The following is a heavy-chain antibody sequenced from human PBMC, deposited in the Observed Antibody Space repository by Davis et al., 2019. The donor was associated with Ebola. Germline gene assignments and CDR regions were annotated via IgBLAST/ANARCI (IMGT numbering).Heavy chain of an antibody. D-gene: IGHD3-10*01. CDR3: AKDTLWVGSGGYFDY. CDR1: GFTFGSYA. Sequence: GGSLRLSCAASGFTFGSYAMSWVRQAPGKGLEWVSVISTSGGSTYYADSVKGRFTISRDNSKNTLYLQMNSLRAEDTAVYYCAKDTLWVGSGGYFDYWGQGTLVTVSS. CDR2: ISTSGGST. J-gene: IGHJ4*02. V-gene: IGHV3-23*01.